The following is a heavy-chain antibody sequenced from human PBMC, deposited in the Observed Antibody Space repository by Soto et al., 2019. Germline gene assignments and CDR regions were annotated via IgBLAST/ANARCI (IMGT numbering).Heavy chain of an antibody. CDR1: GYTFTSYG. Sequence: QVQLVQSGAEVKKPGASVKVSCKASGYTFTSYGISWVRQAPGQGLEWMGWISAYNGNTKYAQKLQGRVTMTTDTSPSTASMERRGLRSDDTAVYYCARDLGQQLFDYWGQGTLVTFSS. J-gene: IGHJ4*02. D-gene: IGHD6-13*01. CDR2: ISAYNGNT. CDR3: ARDLGQQLFDY. V-gene: IGHV1-18*01.